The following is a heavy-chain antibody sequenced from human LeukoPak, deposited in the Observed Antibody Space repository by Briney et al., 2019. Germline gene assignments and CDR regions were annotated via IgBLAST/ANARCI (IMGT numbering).Heavy chain of an antibody. J-gene: IGHJ4*02. CDR3: ASLGYSSGWHFDY. CDR1: GFTFSSYE. CDR2: ISSSGSTI. Sequence: QAGGSLRLSCAASGFTFSSYEMNWVRQAPGKGLEWVSYISSSGSTIYYADSVKGRFTISRDNAKNSLYPQMNSLRAEDTAVYYCASLGYSSGWHFDYWGQGTLVTVSS. V-gene: IGHV3-48*03. D-gene: IGHD6-19*01.